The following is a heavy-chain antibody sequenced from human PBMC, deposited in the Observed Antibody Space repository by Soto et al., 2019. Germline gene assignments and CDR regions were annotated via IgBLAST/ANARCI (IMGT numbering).Heavy chain of an antibody. CDR3: ARVRWPGFDY. V-gene: IGHV4-34*01. CDR2: INHSGST. Sequence: QVQLQQWGAGLLKPSETLSLTCAVYGGSFSGYYWSWIRQPPGKGLEWIGEINHSGSTNYNPSLKSRVTISVDTYKNQFSLKLSSVTAADTAVYYCARVRWPGFDYWGQGTLVTVSS. CDR1: GGSFSGYY. D-gene: IGHD2-15*01. J-gene: IGHJ4*02.